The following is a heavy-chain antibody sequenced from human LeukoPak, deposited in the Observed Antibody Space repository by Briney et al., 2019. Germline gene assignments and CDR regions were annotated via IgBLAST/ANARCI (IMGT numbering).Heavy chain of an antibody. V-gene: IGHV4-39*01. CDR1: GGSISSGRYY. D-gene: IGHD3/OR15-3a*01. J-gene: IGHJ6*03. Sequence: SETLSLTCTVSGGSISSGRYYWGWIRQPPGKRLEWIGSISYSGGSYSNPSLESRVTLSVDTSKNQFSLSLSSVTAADTAFYYCARHGRDYYYYYYMDVWGNGTTVTISS. CDR3: ARHGRDYYYYYYMDV. CDR2: ISYSGGS.